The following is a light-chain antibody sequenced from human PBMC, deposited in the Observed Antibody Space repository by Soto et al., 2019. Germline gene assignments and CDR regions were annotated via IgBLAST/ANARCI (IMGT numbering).Light chain of an antibody. V-gene: IGKV1-39*01. CDR3: QHSYSIPYT. J-gene: IGKJ2*01. CDR2: ASS. Sequence: DTQLTQSPSSLSASIGDTVTISCRASQSVSTFLNWHQQKPGKAPRVLIYASSTLQSGVPSRFSGGGIGTDFTLTITNLQPEDFGTYYCQHSYSIPYTFGQGTKLEIK. CDR1: QSVSTF.